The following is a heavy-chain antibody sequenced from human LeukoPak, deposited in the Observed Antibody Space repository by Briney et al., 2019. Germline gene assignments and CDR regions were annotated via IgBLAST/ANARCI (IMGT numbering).Heavy chain of an antibody. CDR3: ARDGGWAPYSSSTPFDY. V-gene: IGHV3-66*03. Sequence: PGGSLRLSCAASGFTVSTNYMSWVRQAPGKGLEWGSVIYSSGSTYYADSVKGRFTIFRDNSKNTLYLQMNSLRAEDTAVYYCARDGGWAPYSSSTPFDYWGQGTLVTVSS. CDR2: IYSSGST. J-gene: IGHJ4*02. D-gene: IGHD6-6*01. CDR1: GFTVSTNY.